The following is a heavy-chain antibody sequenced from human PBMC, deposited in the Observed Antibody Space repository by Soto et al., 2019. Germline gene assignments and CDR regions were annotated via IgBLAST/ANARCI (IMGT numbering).Heavy chain of an antibody. D-gene: IGHD2-15*01. CDR2: IYYSGST. CDR3: ARSYRRYCSGGSCYSYYYYYMDV. CDR1: GGSISSYY. J-gene: IGHJ6*03. Sequence: QVQLQESGPGLVKPSETLSLTCTVSGGSISSYYWSWIRQPPGKGLEWIGYIYYSGSTNYNPSLKSRFTMSVDTAKNQFSLKLSSVTAADTAVYYCARSYRRYCSGGSCYSYYYYYMDVWGKGTTVTVSS. V-gene: IGHV4-59*01.